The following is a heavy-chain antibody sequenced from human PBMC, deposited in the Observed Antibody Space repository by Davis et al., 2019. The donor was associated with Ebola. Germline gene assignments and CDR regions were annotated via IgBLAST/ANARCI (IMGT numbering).Heavy chain of an antibody. V-gene: IGHV3-23*01. CDR1: GLSFSSYA. CDR2: TSGGGGNT. CDR3: AKGDRTVLYFDTSLDS. J-gene: IGHJ4*02. Sequence: PGGSLRLSCAASGLSFSSYAMSWVRQAPGKGLEWVSGTSGGGGNTYYADSVKGRFTISRDNSKNTLYLQMNNLRAEDTAMYHCAKGDRTVLYFDTSLDSWGQGILVTVSS. D-gene: IGHD3-22*01.